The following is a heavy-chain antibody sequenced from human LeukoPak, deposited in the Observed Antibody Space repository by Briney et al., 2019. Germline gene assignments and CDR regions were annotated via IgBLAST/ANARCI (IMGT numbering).Heavy chain of an antibody. CDR1: GFTFSSYS. J-gene: IGHJ5*02. D-gene: IGHD2-2*01. CDR2: ISSSSSYI. V-gene: IGHV3-21*01. CDR3: ARDRSSTSSYWFDP. Sequence: PGGSLRLSCAASGFTFSSYSMNWVRQAPGKGLEWVSSISSSSSYIYYADSVKGRFTISRDNAKNSLYLQMNSLRAEDTAVYYCARDRSSTSSYWFDPWGQGTLVTVSS.